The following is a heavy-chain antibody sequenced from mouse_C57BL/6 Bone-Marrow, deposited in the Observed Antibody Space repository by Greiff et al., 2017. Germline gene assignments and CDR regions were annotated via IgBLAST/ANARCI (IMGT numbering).Heavy chain of an antibody. CDR1: GYTFTGYW. CDR3: ARNPYYYGSFYWYFDV. J-gene: IGHJ1*03. CDR2: ILPGSGST. D-gene: IGHD1-1*01. V-gene: IGHV1-9*01. Sequence: LVESGAELMKPGASVKLSCKATGYTFTGYWIEWVKQRPGHGLEWIGEILPGSGSTNYNEKFKGKATFTADTSSNTAYMQLSSLTTEDSAIYYCARNPYYYGSFYWYFDVWGTGTTVTVSS.